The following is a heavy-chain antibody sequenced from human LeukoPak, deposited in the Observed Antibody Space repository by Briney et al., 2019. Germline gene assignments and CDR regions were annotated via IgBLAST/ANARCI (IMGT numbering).Heavy chain of an antibody. D-gene: IGHD1-26*01. CDR3: ARDNWLVGSITSLDY. CDR1: GFTFSSYA. J-gene: IGHJ4*02. CDR2: IYYDGSKE. Sequence: GGSLRLSCAASGFTFSSYAMSWVRQAPGQGLEWVAAIYYDGSKEYYADSVKGRFTISRDNFMNTLYLQMNSLRAEDTAVYYCARDNWLVGSITSLDYWGQGTLVTVSS. V-gene: IGHV3-33*08.